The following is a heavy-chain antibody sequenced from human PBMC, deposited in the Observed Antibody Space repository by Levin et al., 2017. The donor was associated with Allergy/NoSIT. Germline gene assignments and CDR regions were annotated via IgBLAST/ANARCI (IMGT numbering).Heavy chain of an antibody. J-gene: IGHJ4*02. CDR3: ARQLGNFWSGYNYFDY. V-gene: IGHV3-48*03. D-gene: IGHD3-3*01. Sequence: GESLKISCAASGFTFSSYEMNWVRRAPGKGLEWVSYISSTGSTIYSADSVKGRFTISRDNAKNSLYLHMNSLRAEDTAVYYCARQLGNFWSGYNYFDYWGQGILVTVSS. CDR1: GFTFSSYE. CDR2: ISSTGSTI.